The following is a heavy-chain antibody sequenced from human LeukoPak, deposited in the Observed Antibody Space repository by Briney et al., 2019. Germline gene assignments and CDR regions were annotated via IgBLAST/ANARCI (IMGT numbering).Heavy chain of an antibody. Sequence: GGSLRLSCAASGFTFSSYAMSWVRQAPGKGLEWASAISGSGGSTYYADSVKGRFTISRDNSKNTLYLQMNSLRAEDTAVYYCAKGYCSGGSCYSGPDYYYYGMDVWGQGTTVTVSS. V-gene: IGHV3-23*01. CDR3: AKGYCSGGSCYSGPDYYYYGMDV. J-gene: IGHJ6*02. CDR2: ISGSGGST. D-gene: IGHD2-15*01. CDR1: GFTFSSYA.